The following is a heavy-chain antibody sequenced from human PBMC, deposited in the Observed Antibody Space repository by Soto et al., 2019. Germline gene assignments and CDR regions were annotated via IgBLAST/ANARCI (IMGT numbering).Heavy chain of an antibody. CDR3: AREGGMYSSGWYYYYGMDV. CDR2: IYHSGST. J-gene: IGHJ6*02. Sequence: SETLSLTCAVSGGSISSSNWWSWVRQPPGKGLEWIGEIYHSGSTNYNPSLKSRVTISVDKSKNQFSLKLSSVTAADTAVYYCAREGGMYSSGWYYYYGMDVWGQGTTVPVSS. V-gene: IGHV4-4*02. CDR1: GGSISSSNW. D-gene: IGHD6-19*01.